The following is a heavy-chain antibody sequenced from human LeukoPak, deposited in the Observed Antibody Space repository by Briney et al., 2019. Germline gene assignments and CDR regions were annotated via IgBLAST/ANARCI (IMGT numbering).Heavy chain of an antibody. CDR1: SGSIRSYY. V-gene: IGHV4-59*01. J-gene: IGHJ3*01. D-gene: IGHD3-10*01. CDR2: IYYNGST. Sequence: SETLSLTCTVSSGSIRSYYWTWIPQPPGQGLEWIGYIYYNGSTNYNPSLKSRVTISVDTSKNQFSLKLTSVTAADTAVYYCERDGVYYGLVWGQGTMVTVSS. CDR3: ERDGVYYGLV.